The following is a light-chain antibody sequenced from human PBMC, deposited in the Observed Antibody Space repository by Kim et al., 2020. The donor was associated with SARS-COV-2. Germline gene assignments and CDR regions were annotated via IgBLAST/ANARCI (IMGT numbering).Light chain of an antibody. Sequence: PGDRATLVCRARESIGSNFAWYQQRPGQAPRLLIYRASIRATGVPARFSGSGSGTEFTLTISSLQSEDFGVYYCQQYNDWPPTYSFGQGTKLEI. CDR2: RAS. CDR3: QQYNDWPPTYS. V-gene: IGKV3-15*01. CDR1: ESIGSN. J-gene: IGKJ2*01.